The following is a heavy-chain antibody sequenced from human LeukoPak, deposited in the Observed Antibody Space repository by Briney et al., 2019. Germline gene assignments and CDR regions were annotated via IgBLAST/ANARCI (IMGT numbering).Heavy chain of an antibody. Sequence: SETLSLTCTVSGGSISSYYWSWIRQPPGKGLEWIGYIYYSGSTNYNPSLKSRVTISVDTSKNQFSLKLSSVTAADTAVCYCAKMVYAIWVLAAFDIWGQGTMVTVSS. D-gene: IGHD2-8*01. J-gene: IGHJ3*02. V-gene: IGHV4-59*01. CDR2: IYYSGST. CDR1: GGSISSYY. CDR3: AKMVYAIWVLAAFDI.